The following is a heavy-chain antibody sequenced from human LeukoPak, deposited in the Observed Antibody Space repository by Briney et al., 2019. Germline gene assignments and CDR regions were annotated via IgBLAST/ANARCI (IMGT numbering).Heavy chain of an antibody. CDR3: AKGVYYYED. CDR1: GFTFSRYW. J-gene: IGHJ4*02. V-gene: IGHV3-48*01. D-gene: IGHD3-22*01. Sequence: GGSLRLSCAASGFTFSRYWMSWVRQAPGKGLEWVSYISSSSSTIYYADSVKGRFTISRDNAKNSLYLQMNSLRAEDTAVYYCAKGVYYYEDWGQGTLVTVSS. CDR2: ISSSSSTI.